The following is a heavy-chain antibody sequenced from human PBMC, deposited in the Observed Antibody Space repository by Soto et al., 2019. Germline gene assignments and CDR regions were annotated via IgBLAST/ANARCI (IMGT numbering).Heavy chain of an antibody. J-gene: IGHJ3*02. V-gene: IGHV1-2*04. D-gene: IGHD1-26*01. CDR2: INPNSGGT. CDR1: GYTFTGYY. CDR3: ATQIKSIVGAGGDAFDI. Sequence: ASVKVSCKASGYTFTGYYMHWVRQAPGQGLEWMGWINPNSGGTNYAQKFQGWVTMTRDTSISTAYMELSRLRSDDTAVYYCATQIKSIVGAGGDAFDIWGQGTMVTVSS.